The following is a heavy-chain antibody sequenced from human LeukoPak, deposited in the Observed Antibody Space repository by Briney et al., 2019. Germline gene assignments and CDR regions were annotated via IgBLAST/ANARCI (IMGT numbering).Heavy chain of an antibody. CDR2: IYSGGST. CDR1: GFTVSSTY. Sequence: GGSLRLSCAASGFTVSSTYMSWVRQAPGKGLEWVSVIYSGGSTYYADSVKGRFTISRDNSKNTLYHQMNSLRAEDTAVYYCARDRLYSSSSEDYWGQGTLVTASS. V-gene: IGHV3-53*01. D-gene: IGHD6-6*01. J-gene: IGHJ4*02. CDR3: ARDRLYSSSSEDY.